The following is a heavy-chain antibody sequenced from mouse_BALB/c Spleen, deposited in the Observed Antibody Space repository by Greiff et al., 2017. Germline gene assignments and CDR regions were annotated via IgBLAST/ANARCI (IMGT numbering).Heavy chain of an antibody. D-gene: IGHD2-14*01. CDR3: ARGYYRY. J-gene: IGHJ3*01. CDR1: GFSLTSYG. CDR2: IWAGGST. V-gene: IGHV2-9*02. Sequence: QVQLQQSGPGLVAPSQSLSITCTVSGFSLTSYGVHWVRQPPGKGLEWLGVIWAGGSTNYNSALMSRLSISKDNSKSQVFLKMNSLQTDDTAMYYCARGYYRYWGQGTLVTVSA.